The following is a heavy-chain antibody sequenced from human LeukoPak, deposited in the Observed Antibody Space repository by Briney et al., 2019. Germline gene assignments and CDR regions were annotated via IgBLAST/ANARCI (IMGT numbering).Heavy chain of an antibody. CDR1: GFAVSSNY. V-gene: IGHV3-53*01. D-gene: IGHD6-19*01. CDR2: IYSGGST. CDR3: ARDSGPVAVAAYWYFDL. Sequence: GGSLRLSCAASGFAVSSNYMSWVRQAPGGGLVGVSGIYSGGSTYYADSVKGRFTISRDNSKNPLYLQMNSLRAEDTAVYYCARDSGPVAVAAYWYFDLWGRGTLVAVSS. J-gene: IGHJ2*01.